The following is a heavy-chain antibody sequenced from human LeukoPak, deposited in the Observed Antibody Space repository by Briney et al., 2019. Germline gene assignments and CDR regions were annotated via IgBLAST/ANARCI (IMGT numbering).Heavy chain of an antibody. CDR3: ARDFPARDWFFDL. Sequence: ASVKVSCKASGYTFTGYYMHWVRQAPGQGLEWMGWINANTRNPTYAQGFTGRFVFSLDTSVSTAYLQISSLKAEDTAVYYCARDFPARDWFFDLWGRGTLVTVSS. V-gene: IGHV7-4-1*02. CDR1: GYTFTGYY. J-gene: IGHJ2*01. CDR2: INANTRNP.